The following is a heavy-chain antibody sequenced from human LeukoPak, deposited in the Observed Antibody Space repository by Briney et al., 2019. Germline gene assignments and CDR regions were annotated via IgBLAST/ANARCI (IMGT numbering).Heavy chain of an antibody. D-gene: IGHD2-8*02. Sequence: TGGSLRLPCAASGFSFEDYAMHWVRQAPGKGLEWVANIKQDGSEKYYVDSVKGRFTISRDNAKNSLYLQMNSLRAEDTAVYYCARTTAALVGYWGQGTLVTVSS. V-gene: IGHV3-7*03. CDR1: GFSFEDYA. J-gene: IGHJ4*02. CDR3: ARTTAALVGY. CDR2: IKQDGSEK.